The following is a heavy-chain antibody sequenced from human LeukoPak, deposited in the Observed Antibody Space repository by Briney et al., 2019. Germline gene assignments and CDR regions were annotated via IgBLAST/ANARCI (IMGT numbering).Heavy chain of an antibody. V-gene: IGHV3-30-3*01. CDR1: GFTFSSYA. D-gene: IGHD3-10*01. Sequence: GGSLRLSCAASGFTFSSYAMHWVRQAPGKGLEWVAVISYDGSNKYYADSVKGRFTISRDNSKNTLYLQMNSLRAEGTAVYYCARDALLWFGELFGGYFDYWGQGTLVTVSS. CDR2: ISYDGSNK. CDR3: ARDALLWFGELFGGYFDY. J-gene: IGHJ4*02.